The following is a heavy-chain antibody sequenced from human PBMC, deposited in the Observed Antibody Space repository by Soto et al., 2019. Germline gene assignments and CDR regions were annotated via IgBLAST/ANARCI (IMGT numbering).Heavy chain of an antibody. CDR3: ARGGDYYDSSGYAAFDY. J-gene: IGHJ4*02. CDR2: VIPILGTA. CDR1: GGTFSSYA. V-gene: IGHV1-69*13. D-gene: IGHD3-22*01. Sequence: SVKVSCKASGGTFSSYAISWVRQAPGQGLEWMGGVIPILGTANYAQKFQGRVTITADESTSTAYMELSSLRSEDTAVYYCARGGDYYDSSGYAAFDYWGQGTLVTVSS.